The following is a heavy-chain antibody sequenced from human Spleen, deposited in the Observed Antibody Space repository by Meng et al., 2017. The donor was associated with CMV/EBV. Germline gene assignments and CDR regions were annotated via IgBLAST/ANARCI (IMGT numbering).Heavy chain of an antibody. CDR3: ARDMGDYDIWSGTFYGMDV. J-gene: IGHJ6*02. Sequence: GGSLRLSCAASGFTISSHGMNWVRQAPGKGLEWVSSISRSSTYIYYADSVKGRFTMSRDNAKNSLYLQMSSLRAEDTAVYYCARDMGDYDIWSGTFYGMDVWGQGTTVTVSS. V-gene: IGHV3-21*01. CDR1: GFTISSHG. D-gene: IGHD3-3*01. CDR2: ISRSSTYI.